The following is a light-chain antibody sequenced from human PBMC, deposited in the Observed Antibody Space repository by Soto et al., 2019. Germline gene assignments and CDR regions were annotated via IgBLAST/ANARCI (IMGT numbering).Light chain of an antibody. Sequence: QSALTQPASVSGSPGQSITISCTGISSDVAGYNYVSWYQQHPGKAPKLMIYEVSNRPSGVSNRFSGSKSGNTASLTISGLQAEDEADYYCSSYTSSSTDVFGAGTKLTVL. CDR1: SSDVAGYNY. CDR3: SSYTSSSTDV. J-gene: IGLJ1*01. CDR2: EVS. V-gene: IGLV2-14*01.